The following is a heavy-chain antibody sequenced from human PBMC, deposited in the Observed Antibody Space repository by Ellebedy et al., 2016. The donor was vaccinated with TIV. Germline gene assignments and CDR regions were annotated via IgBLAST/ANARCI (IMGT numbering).Heavy chain of an antibody. D-gene: IGHD1-14*01. V-gene: IGHV3-30*18. J-gene: IGHJ2*01. CDR1: GFTFSSHG. Sequence: GESLKISCAASGFTFSSHGMHWVRQVPGKGPEWVAVIADHGTVQYYSDSVKVRFTISRDNSKNALWLQMNSLRFEDTAVYFCAKEGAFGNWYFDLWGRGTLVTVSS. CDR3: AKEGAFGNWYFDL. CDR2: IADHGTVQ.